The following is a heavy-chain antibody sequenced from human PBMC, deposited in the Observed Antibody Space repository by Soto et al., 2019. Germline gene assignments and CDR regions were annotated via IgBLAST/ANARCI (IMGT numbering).Heavy chain of an antibody. D-gene: IGHD6-19*01. CDR1: GGSISSSSYY. CDR2: IYYSGST. Sequence: PSETLSLTCTVSGGSISSSSYYWGWIRQPPGKGLEWIGSIYYSGSTYYNPSLKSRVTISVDTSKNQFSLKLSSVTAADTAVYYCARQQWLVGEYYFDYWGQGTLVTVSS. CDR3: ARQQWLVGEYYFDY. J-gene: IGHJ4*02. V-gene: IGHV4-39*01.